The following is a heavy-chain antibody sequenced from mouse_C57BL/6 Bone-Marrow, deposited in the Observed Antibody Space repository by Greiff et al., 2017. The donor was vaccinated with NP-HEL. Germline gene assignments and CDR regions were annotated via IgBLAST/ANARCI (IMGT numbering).Heavy chain of an antibody. Sequence: QVQLQQSGAELARPGASVKLSCKASGYTFTSYGISWVKQRTGQGLEWIGEIYPRSGNTYYNEKFKGKATLTADKSSSTAYMELRSLTSEDSAVYVYARRGYYGSWGQGTTLTVSS. CDR1: GYTFTSYG. CDR3: ARRGYYGS. J-gene: IGHJ2*01. CDR2: IYPRSGNT. D-gene: IGHD1-1*01. V-gene: IGHV1-81*01.